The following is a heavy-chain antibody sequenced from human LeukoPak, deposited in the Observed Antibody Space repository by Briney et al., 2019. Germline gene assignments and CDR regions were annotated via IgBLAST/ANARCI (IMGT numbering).Heavy chain of an antibody. CDR2: INSDGSST. CDR1: GFTFSSYW. D-gene: IGHD4-23*01. J-gene: IGHJ3*02. Sequence: GGSLRLSCAASGFTFSSYWMHWVRQAPGKGLVWVSRINSDGSSTTYADSVKGRFTITRDNAKNTLFLQMNSLRAEDTAVYYCARRGAVADAFDIWGQGTMVTVSS. CDR3: ARRGAVADAFDI. V-gene: IGHV3-74*01.